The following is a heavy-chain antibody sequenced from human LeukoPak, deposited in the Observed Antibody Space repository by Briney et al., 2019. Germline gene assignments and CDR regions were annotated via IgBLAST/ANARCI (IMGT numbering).Heavy chain of an antibody. J-gene: IGHJ4*02. Sequence: GASVKLSCKASGYTFTSYGISWVRHAPGQGLEWMGWISAYNGNTNYAQKLQGRVTMTTDTSTSTAYMELRSLRSDDTAVYYCARDRAEYYYDSSGFDYWGQGTLVTVSS. CDR2: ISAYNGNT. D-gene: IGHD3-22*01. CDR1: GYTFTSYG. CDR3: ARDRAEYYYDSSGFDY. V-gene: IGHV1-18*01.